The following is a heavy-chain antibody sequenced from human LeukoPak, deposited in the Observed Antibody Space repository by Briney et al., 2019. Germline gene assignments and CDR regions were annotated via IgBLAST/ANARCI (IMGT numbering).Heavy chain of an antibody. D-gene: IGHD2-2*02. CDR2: ISYDGSNK. CDR1: GFTFSSYA. J-gene: IGHJ3*02. V-gene: IGHV3-30*01. CDR3: ARVRDYQLLYDAFDI. Sequence: GRSLRLSCAASGFTFSSYAMHWVRQAPGKGLEWVAVISYDGSNKYYADSVKGRFTISRDNSKNMLYLQMNSLRAEDTAVYYCARVRDYQLLYDAFDIWGQGTMVTVSS.